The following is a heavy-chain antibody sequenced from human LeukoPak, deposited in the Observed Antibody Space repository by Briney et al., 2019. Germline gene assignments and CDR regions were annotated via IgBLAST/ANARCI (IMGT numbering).Heavy chain of an antibody. CDR2: IYSGDRT. D-gene: IGHD2/OR15-2a*01. Sequence: GGSLRLSCAASGFSVNNLYMSWVRQAPGKGLEWVSVIYSGDRTYYADSVKGRFTISRDTSKNTVYLQMNSLRPEETAVYYCARKNDFDIWGQGTLVTVSS. CDR1: GFSVNNLY. CDR3: ARKNDFDI. V-gene: IGHV3-66*01. J-gene: IGHJ3*02.